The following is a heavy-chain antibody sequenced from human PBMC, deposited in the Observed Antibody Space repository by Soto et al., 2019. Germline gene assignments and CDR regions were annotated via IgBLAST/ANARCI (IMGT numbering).Heavy chain of an antibody. J-gene: IGHJ6*02. CDR1: GFTVSSKY. D-gene: IGHD3-3*01. Sequence: GGSLRLSCAANGFTVSSKYISWVRKDQGKGRVWVSLIYSGGSTYYADSVKGRFTISRDNSKNTLYLQMNSLRAEDTAVYYCARDPPYYDFRLVVWGQGT. CDR2: IYSGGST. V-gene: IGHV3-66*01. CDR3: ARDPPYYDFRLVV.